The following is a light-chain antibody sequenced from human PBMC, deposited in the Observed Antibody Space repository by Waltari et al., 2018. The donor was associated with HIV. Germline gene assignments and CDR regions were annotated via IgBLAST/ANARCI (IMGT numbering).Light chain of an antibody. CDR2: DVS. V-gene: IGLV2-23*02. CDR3: CSYAGSNTYL. J-gene: IGLJ1*01. CDR1: SSDVGSYNY. Sequence: QSALTQPASVSGFPGQSITISCTGSSSDVGSYNYVSWYKQHPGKAPKLFIYDVSNRPSGVSNRFSGSKSGNTASLTISGLQAEDEADYYCCSYAGSNTYLFGTGTEVTVL.